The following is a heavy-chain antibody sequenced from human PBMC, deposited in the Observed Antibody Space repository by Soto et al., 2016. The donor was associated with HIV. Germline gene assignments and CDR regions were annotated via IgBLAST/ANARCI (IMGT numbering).Heavy chain of an antibody. CDR3: VKPDSSDSVGVTLTA. D-gene: IGHD3-22*01. V-gene: IGHV3-64D*06. CDR1: GFNFTPYV. CDR2: INGAGTKT. J-gene: IGHJ4*02. Sequence: EVQLMESGGGLVQPGGSLRLSCTASGFNFTPYVMCWVRQAPGKGLEYVSAINGAGTKTYYADSVKGRFTISRDNSRTTLYLQLKYLRPDDTAVYYCVKPDSSDSVGVTLTAWGQGSRGHRLL.